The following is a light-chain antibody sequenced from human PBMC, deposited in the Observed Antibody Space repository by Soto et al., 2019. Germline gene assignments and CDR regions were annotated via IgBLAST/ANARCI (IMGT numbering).Light chain of an antibody. Sequence: DIQMTQSPSTLSASVGDRVTITCRASQNINSWLAWYQQKPGKAHKLLIYKASRLQSGVPSRFSGTESGTEFTLTIRSLQPDDFATYYCQQFDSYPYTFGQGTNLEI. CDR3: QQFDSYPYT. CDR2: KAS. J-gene: IGKJ2*01. CDR1: QNINSW. V-gene: IGKV1-5*03.